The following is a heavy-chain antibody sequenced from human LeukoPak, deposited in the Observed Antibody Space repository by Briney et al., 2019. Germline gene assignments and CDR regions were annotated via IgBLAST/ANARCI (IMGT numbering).Heavy chain of an antibody. V-gene: IGHV4-59*01. J-gene: IGHJ6*02. CDR1: GGSISSYY. CDR2: IYYSGST. D-gene: IGHD6-19*01. Sequence: SETLSLTCTVSGGSISSYYWSWIRQPPGKGLEWIGYIYYSGSTNYNPSLKSRVTISVDTSKNQFSLKLSSVTAADTAVYYCARDALGSAVAGGAYYYYGMDVWGQGTTVTVSS. CDR3: ARDALGSAVAGGAYYYYGMDV.